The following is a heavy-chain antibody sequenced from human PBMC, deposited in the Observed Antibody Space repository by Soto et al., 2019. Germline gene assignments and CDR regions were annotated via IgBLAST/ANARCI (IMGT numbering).Heavy chain of an antibody. Sequence: GSGPTLVNPTQTLTLTCTFSGFSLSTSGMCVSWIRQPPGKALEWLALIDWDDDKYYSTSLKTRLTISTDTSKNQVVLTMTKMDPVDTATYYCARIPAGGSSLYYYYYYGMDVWGQGTTVTVS. CDR3: ARIPAGGSSLYYYYYYGMDV. CDR2: IDWDDDK. V-gene: IGHV2-70*01. J-gene: IGHJ6*02. D-gene: IGHD6-13*01. CDR1: GFSLSTSGMC.